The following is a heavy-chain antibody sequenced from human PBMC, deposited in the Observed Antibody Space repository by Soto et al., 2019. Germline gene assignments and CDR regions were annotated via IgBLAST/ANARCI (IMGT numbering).Heavy chain of an antibody. CDR1: GFTFSSYY. J-gene: IGHJ6*02. V-gene: IGHV3-13*01. CDR3: ARDPYSNYGSVGMDV. CDR2: IGTAGDT. Sequence: GGSLRLSCAASGFTFSSYYMHWVRQATGKGLEWVSAIGTAGDTYYPGSVKGRFTISRENAKNSLYLQMNSLRAEDTAVYYCARDPYSNYGSVGMDVWGQGTTVTVSS. D-gene: IGHD4-4*01.